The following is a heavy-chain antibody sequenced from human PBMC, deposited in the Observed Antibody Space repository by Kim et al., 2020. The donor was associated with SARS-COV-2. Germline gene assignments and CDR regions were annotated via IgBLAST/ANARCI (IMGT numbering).Heavy chain of an antibody. Sequence: SSPSFQGQVTISADKSINTAYLQWSSLKASDTAMYYCARFPGGDFWGGDYWGQGTLVTVSS. J-gene: IGHJ4*02. CDR3: ARFPGGDFWGGDY. V-gene: IGHV5-51*01. D-gene: IGHD3-3*01.